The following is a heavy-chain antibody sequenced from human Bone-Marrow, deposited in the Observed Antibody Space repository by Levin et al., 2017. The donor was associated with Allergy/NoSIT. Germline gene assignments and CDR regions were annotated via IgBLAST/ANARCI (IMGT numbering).Heavy chain of an antibody. CDR2: IIPLFGTT. CDR3: ACGCWFDSSGPVRYGLDV. J-gene: IGHJ6*02. V-gene: IGHV1-69*13. D-gene: IGHD3-22*01. CDR1: GGTFRTYG. Sequence: ASVKVSCKASGGTFRTYGISWVRPAPGQGLEWMGGIIPLFGTTNFAQKFQDRVTISADVSTTTAYIELSSLRSADTAVYYCACGCWFDSSGPVRYGLDVWGHGTTVTVSS.